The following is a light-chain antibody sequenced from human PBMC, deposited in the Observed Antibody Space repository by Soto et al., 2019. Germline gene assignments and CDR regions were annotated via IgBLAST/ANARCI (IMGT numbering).Light chain of an antibody. Sequence: EIVMTQSPATLSLSPGERAALSCRASQSINSELAWYQQKPGQPPRLLIYGASARATDVPARFTGSESGSEFTLTISGLQSEDFPVYYCQQCHNWPLTFGQGTRLEI. J-gene: IGKJ2*01. CDR3: QQCHNWPLT. V-gene: IGKV3-15*01. CDR1: QSINSE. CDR2: GAS.